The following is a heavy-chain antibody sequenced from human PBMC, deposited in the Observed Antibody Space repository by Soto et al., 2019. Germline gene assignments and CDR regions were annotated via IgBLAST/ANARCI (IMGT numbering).Heavy chain of an antibody. Sequence: PGGSLRLSCAASGFTFISYGMTWVRQAPGKGLEWVSGITTTGRNTYYAESVKGRFTISKDNSKNVVYLQMNSLRAEETAVYYCARGAAAAGTDWFDAWGKGTLVTVSS. CDR3: ARGAAAAGTDWFDA. CDR1: GFTFISYG. D-gene: IGHD6-13*01. CDR2: ITTTGRNT. V-gene: IGHV3-23*01. J-gene: IGHJ5*02.